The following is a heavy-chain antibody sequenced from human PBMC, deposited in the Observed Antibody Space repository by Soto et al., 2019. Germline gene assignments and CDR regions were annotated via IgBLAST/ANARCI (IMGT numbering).Heavy chain of an antibody. J-gene: IGHJ4*02. V-gene: IGHV3-23*01. CDR3: VKDSSRWYYFDY. D-gene: IGHD6-13*01. Sequence: EVQLLESGGALVQPGGSLRLACAASGFTFNNFAMSWVRQAPGKCLEWVSGITASGRFTYYAASVKGRFTISRDNRKNTLSLQIDSLRGEDTASYYCVKDSSRWYYFDYWGPGTLVTVSS. CDR2: ITASGRFT. CDR1: GFTFNNFA.